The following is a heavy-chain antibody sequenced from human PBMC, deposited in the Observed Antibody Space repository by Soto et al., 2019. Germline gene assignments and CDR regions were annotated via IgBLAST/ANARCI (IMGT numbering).Heavy chain of an antibody. CDR3: ARELAAVKRFESFKYYRMDV. Sequence: QVQLMQSGAEVRKPGSSVTVSCKASGGTFSSNPISWVRQAPGQGLEWMGGIIPIFATPHYARRFLDRGTLTADRSTNTAYVELTGLTSADSAIYYCARELAAVKRFESFKYYRMDVWGQGTTVTVS. CDR1: GGTFSSNP. CDR2: IIPIFATP. D-gene: IGHD3-3*01. J-gene: IGHJ6*02. V-gene: IGHV1-69*06.